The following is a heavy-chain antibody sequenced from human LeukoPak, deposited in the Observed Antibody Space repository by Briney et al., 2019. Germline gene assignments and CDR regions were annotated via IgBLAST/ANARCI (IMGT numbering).Heavy chain of an antibody. CDR3: ARDLVVPAAIPFYYYYYMDV. CDR1: GFTFSSYW. Sequence: PGGSLRLSCAASGFTFSSYWMSWVRQAPGKGVEWVANIKQDGSEKYYVDSVKGRFTISRDNAKNSLYLQMNSLRAEDTAVYYCARDLVVPAAIPFYYYYYMDVWGKGTTVTVSS. CDR2: IKQDGSEK. J-gene: IGHJ6*03. D-gene: IGHD2-2*02. V-gene: IGHV3-7*01.